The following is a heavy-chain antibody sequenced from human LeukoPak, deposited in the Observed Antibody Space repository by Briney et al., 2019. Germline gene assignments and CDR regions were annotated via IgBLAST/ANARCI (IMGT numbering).Heavy chain of an antibody. J-gene: IGHJ4*02. CDR2: IYYSGST. Sequence: SETLSLTCTVSGGAISSGGYYWSWIRQHPGKGLEWIGYIYYSGSTYYNPSLKSRVTISVDTSTIQFSLKLSSVTAADTAVYYWARGDTLTGYHSKTYYFDYWGQGTLVTVSS. CDR3: ARGDTLTGYHSKTYYFDY. CDR1: GGAISSGGYY. V-gene: IGHV4-31*03. D-gene: IGHD3-9*01.